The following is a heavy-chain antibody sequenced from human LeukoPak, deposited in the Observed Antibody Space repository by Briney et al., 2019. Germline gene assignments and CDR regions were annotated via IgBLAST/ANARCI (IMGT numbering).Heavy chain of an antibody. CDR1: GFTFSSYS. D-gene: IGHD3-10*01. V-gene: IGHV3-21*01. Sequence: PGGSLRLSCAASGFTFSSYSMNWVRQAPGKGLEWVSSISSSSSYIYYADSVKGRFTISRDNAKNSLYLQMNGLRAEDTAVYYCAGDGRIRGAFDIWGQGTMVTVSS. CDR2: ISSSSSYI. CDR3: AGDGRIRGAFDI. J-gene: IGHJ3*02.